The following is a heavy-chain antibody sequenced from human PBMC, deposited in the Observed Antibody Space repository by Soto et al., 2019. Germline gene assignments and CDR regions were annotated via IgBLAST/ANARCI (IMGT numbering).Heavy chain of an antibody. CDR2: IYTDDTT. V-gene: IGHV3-53*05. D-gene: IGHD2-15*01. J-gene: IGHJ4*02. CDR1: GYTVSSNY. Sequence: GGSLRLSCAASGYTVSSNYMSWVRQAPGKGLEWLSVIYTDDTTYYANSVKGRFTISRDNSKKTLYLQMNSLRGEDTAVYYCASGVAATTEPYYFDYWGQGTLVTVSS. CDR3: ASGVAATTEPYYFDY.